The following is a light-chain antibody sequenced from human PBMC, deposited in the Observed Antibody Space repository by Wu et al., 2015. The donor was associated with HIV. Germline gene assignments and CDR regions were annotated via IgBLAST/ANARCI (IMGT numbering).Light chain of an antibody. CDR2: GAS. V-gene: IGKV3-15*01. CDR1: QSVGRN. CDR3: HHYDNWRVT. J-gene: IGKJ1*01. Sequence: EIVLTQSPGTLSLSPGEGATLSCRASQSVGRNYLAWYQQKPGQAPRLLIYGASTRATGIPARFSGSGSGTEFTLTIAGLLSEDFAVYYCHHYDNWRVTFGQGTKVELK.